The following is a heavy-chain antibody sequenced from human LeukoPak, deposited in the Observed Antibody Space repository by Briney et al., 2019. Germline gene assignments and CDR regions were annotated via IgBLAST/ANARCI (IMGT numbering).Heavy chain of an antibody. CDR1: GFTFSSYG. CDR2: IRYDGSNK. J-gene: IGHJ4*02. V-gene: IGHV3-30*02. CDR3: AKERYGSAPDY. D-gene: IGHD3-10*01. Sequence: GGSPRLSCAASGFTFSSYGMHWVRQAPGKGLEWVAFIRYDGSNKYYADSVKGRFTISRDNSKNTLYLQMNSLRAEDTAVYYCAKERYGSAPDYWGQGTLVTVSS.